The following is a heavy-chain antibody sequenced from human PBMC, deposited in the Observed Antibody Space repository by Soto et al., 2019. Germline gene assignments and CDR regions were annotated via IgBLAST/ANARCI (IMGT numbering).Heavy chain of an antibody. CDR3: ARKPPGAIQGWAFGMDV. V-gene: IGHV3-53*02. CDR2: TFSGGNT. D-gene: IGHD2-2*01. J-gene: IGHJ6*02. Sequence: ELQLVETGGGLIQTGGSLRLSCAASGFSISSNYIAWVRQPPGKGLEWVSTTFSGGNTEYAASVKGRCSISRDNYKNTLYLPMANLRVEDTAVYYCARKPPGAIQGWAFGMDVWGQGTTVSVSS. CDR1: GFSISSNY.